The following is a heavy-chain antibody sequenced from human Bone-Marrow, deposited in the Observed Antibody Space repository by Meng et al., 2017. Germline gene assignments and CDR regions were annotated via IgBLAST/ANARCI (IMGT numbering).Heavy chain of an antibody. Sequence: LSLTCAASGFTFSNAWMSWVRQAPGKGLEWVGRIKSKTDGGTTDYAAPVKGRFTISRDDSKNTLYLQMNSLKTEDTAVYYCTTFVFTAISYFDYWGQGTLVTVSS. CDR2: IKSKTDGGTT. CDR3: TTFVFTAISYFDY. CDR1: GFTFSNAW. J-gene: IGHJ4*02. V-gene: IGHV3-15*01. D-gene: IGHD3-9*01.